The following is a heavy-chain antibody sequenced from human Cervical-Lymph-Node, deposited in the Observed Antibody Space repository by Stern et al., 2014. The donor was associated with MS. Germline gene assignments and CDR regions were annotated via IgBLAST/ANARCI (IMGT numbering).Heavy chain of an antibody. CDR2: IYPGDSNT. CDR3: ARRVEMTTISWYFDL. Sequence: EVHLVESGPEVKKSGESLKISCKGSGYYFSAYWIGWVRQMPGKGLEWMGIIYPGDSNTRYSPSFQGQVTISVDKSISTAYLQWSSLEASDTAIYYCARRVEMTTISWYFDLWGRGTLVTVSS. CDR1: GYYFSAYW. V-gene: IGHV5-51*01. D-gene: IGHD5-24*01. J-gene: IGHJ2*01.